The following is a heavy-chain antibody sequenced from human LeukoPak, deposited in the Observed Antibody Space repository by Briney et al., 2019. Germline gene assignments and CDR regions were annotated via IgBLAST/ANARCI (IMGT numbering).Heavy chain of an antibody. J-gene: IGHJ4*02. V-gene: IGHV1-69*05. CDR3: ARSLKMATTATAY. CDR2: IIPIFGTA. Sequence: GASVKVSCKASGGTFSIYAISWVRPAPGQGLEWMGGIIPIFGTANYAQKFQGRVTITRDTSASTAYMELSSLRSEDTAVYYCARSLKMATTATAYWGQGTLVTVSS. D-gene: IGHD5-24*01. CDR1: GGTFSIYA.